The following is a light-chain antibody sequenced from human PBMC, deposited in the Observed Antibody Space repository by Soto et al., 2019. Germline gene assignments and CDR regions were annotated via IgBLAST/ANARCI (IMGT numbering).Light chain of an antibody. CDR2: DVS. CDR1: HDIRGA. Sequence: AIQVTQSPSSLSASVGDRVTITCRASHDIRGALAWYQQKPGKAPKLLIYDVSTLESGVPSRFSGSGSGTEFTLTISSLQPEDFGTYYCQQFNSYPITFGHGTRLEIK. CDR3: QQFNSYPIT. J-gene: IGKJ5*01. V-gene: IGKV1-13*02.